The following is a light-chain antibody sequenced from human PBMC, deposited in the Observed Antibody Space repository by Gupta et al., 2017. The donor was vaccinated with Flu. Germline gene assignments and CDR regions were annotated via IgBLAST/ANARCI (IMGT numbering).Light chain of an antibody. CDR3: QQYKRYPWT. J-gene: IGKJ1*01. CDR1: KISNNW. V-gene: IGKV1-5*03. Sequence: PSTLSASVGDRVTITWRGSKISNNWLAWYQQKPGKAPKVIIYETTKLENEVTSRFRGSGSGTEFTLTISSLKSDDFATYYCQQYKRYPWTFGQGTKVEIK. CDR2: ETT.